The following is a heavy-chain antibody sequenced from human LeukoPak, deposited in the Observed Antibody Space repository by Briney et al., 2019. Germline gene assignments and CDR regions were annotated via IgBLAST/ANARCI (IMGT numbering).Heavy chain of an antibody. D-gene: IGHD3-22*01. J-gene: IGHJ4*02. CDR1: GGTFSSYA. CDR2: IIPIFGTA. V-gene: IGHV1-69*13. Sequence: VASVKVSCKASGGTFSSYAISWVRQAPGQGLEWMGGIIPIFGTANYAQKFQGRVTITADESTSTAYMELSSLRSEDTAVYFCARDGDYYDSSGYYYAFDYWGQGTLVTVSS. CDR3: ARDGDYYDSSGYYYAFDY.